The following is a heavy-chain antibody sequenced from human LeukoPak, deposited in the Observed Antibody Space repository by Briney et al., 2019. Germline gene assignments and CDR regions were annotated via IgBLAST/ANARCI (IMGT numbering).Heavy chain of an antibody. CDR3: ARDRDYSNTERGFDY. Sequence: APVKVSCKTSGYTFTDYYTHWVRQAPRQGLEWMGWINPNSGETNSAQKFQGRVTMTGDTSISTAYMELRRVTSDDTAVYYCARDRDYSNTERGFDYWGQGTLVTVSS. CDR1: GYTFTDYY. V-gene: IGHV1-2*02. J-gene: IGHJ4*02. CDR2: INPNSGET. D-gene: IGHD4-11*01.